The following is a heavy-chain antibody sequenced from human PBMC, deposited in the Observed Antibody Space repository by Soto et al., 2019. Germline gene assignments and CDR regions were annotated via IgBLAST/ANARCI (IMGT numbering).Heavy chain of an antibody. CDR1: GFPFRSFE. D-gene: IGHD5-18*01. J-gene: IGHJ6*02. V-gene: IGHV3-48*03. CDR2: LSSSGSDI. Sequence: EVQLVESGGGLVQPGGSLRLSCAASGFPFRSFEMNWVRQAPGEGLEWVSYLSSSGSDIYYADSVKGRFTMSRDNAKNSLYLQMTSLRVEDTAVYFCAGNLDTAMVVGSYGMDVWGQGTTVTVSS. CDR3: AGNLDTAMVVGSYGMDV.